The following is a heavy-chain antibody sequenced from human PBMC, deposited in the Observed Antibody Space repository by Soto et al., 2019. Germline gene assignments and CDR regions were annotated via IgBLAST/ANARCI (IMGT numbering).Heavy chain of an antibody. CDR3: ARDRGGYYYGMDG. J-gene: IGHJ6*02. D-gene: IGHD3-10*01. Sequence: QVQLVQSGAEVKKPGASVKVSCKASGYTFTSYYMHWVRQAPGQGLEWMGIINPSGGSTSYAQKFQGRVTMPRDTSTSTVYMELSSLRSEDTAVYCCARDRGGYYYGMDGWGQGTTVTVSS. CDR2: INPSGGST. CDR1: GYTFTSYY. V-gene: IGHV1-46*03.